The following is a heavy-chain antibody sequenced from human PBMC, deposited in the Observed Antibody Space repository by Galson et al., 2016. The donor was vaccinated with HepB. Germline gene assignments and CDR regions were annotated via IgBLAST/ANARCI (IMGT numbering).Heavy chain of an antibody. Sequence: ETLSLTCTVSGDPISSSSYYWGWIRQPPGKGLEWIGSVYYTGSTYYNPSHKSRVTISLDTSKNQFSLKLRSATAADTAVYYCTSPAAFRGAYYRFDDWGQGTLVTVSS. CDR1: GDPISSSSYY. J-gene: IGHJ4*02. V-gene: IGHV4-39*01. CDR3: TSPAAFRGAYYRFDD. CDR2: VYYTGST. D-gene: IGHD3-10*01.